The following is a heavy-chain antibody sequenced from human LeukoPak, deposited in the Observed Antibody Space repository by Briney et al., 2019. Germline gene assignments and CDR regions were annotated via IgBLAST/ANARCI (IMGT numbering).Heavy chain of an antibody. CDR1: GYSFTSYW. CDR2: IYPGDSDT. V-gene: IGHV5-51*01. Sequence: GESLKISCKGSGYSFTSYWIGWVRQMPGKGLEWMGIIYPGDSDTRYSPSFQGQVTISADKSISTAYLQWSSLEASDTAMYYCARQSIAAAGLDAFDIWGQGTMVTVSS. CDR3: ARQSIAAAGLDAFDI. J-gene: IGHJ3*02. D-gene: IGHD6-13*01.